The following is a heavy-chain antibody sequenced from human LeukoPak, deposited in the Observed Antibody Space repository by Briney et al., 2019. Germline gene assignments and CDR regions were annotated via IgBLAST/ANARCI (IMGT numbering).Heavy chain of an antibody. J-gene: IGHJ4*02. CDR1: GDSISIYY. V-gene: IGHV4-59*12. D-gene: IGHD3-10*01. Sequence: SSETLSLTCTVSGDSISIYYWSWIRQPPGKGLEWIGYIYHSGSTSYNPSLKSRVSISVDRSKNQFSLNLSSVTVADTAVYYCARVPPRVIIIIWGQGTLVTVSS. CDR3: ARVPPRVIIII. CDR2: IYHSGST.